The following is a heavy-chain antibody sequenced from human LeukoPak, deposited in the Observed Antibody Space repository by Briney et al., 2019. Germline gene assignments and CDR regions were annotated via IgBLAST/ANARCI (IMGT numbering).Heavy chain of an antibody. V-gene: IGHV3-23*01. CDR1: GLTFSNHG. D-gene: IGHD1-1*01. CDR2: ITGDGTTT. J-gene: IGHJ4*02. Sequence: QPGGSLRLSCEASGLTFSNHGMSWVRQAPGKGLQWVSAITGDGTTTYYADSVKGRFTISRDNSKYMLYLQMSSLRAEDTAVYYCAKMNGYFEYWGQGALVPVSS. CDR3: AKMNGYFEY.